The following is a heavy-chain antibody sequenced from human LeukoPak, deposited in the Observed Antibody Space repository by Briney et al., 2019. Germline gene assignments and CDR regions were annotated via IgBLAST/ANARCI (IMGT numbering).Heavy chain of an antibody. D-gene: IGHD2-2*01. J-gene: IGHJ4*02. CDR1: GFTFSSYA. CDR3: AKDIVVVPAARFGFDY. V-gene: IGHV3-23*01. Sequence: TGGSLRLSCAASGFTFSSYAMSWVRQAPGKGLEWVSAISGSGGSTYYADSVKGRFTISRDNSKNTLYLQMNSLRAEDTAVYYCAKDIVVVPAARFGFDYWGQGTLVTVSS. CDR2: ISGSGGST.